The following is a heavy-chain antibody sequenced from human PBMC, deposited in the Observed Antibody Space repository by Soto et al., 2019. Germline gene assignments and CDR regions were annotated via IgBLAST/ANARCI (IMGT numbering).Heavy chain of an antibody. Sequence: SETLSLTCTVSGGSISSGDFYWSWIRQPPGRGLEWIGYISYSGSTYCNTSLKSRVTISVDTSKNQFSLKLNSVTAADTAVYYCARGGPTGGSYKYNWFDPWGQGTLVTVS. D-gene: IGHD2-15*01. J-gene: IGHJ5*02. CDR1: GGSISSGDFY. V-gene: IGHV4-30-4*01. CDR3: ARGGPTGGSYKYNWFDP. CDR2: ISYSGST.